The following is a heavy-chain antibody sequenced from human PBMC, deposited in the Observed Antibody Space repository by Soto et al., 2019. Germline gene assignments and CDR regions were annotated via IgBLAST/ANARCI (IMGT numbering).Heavy chain of an antibody. V-gene: IGHV3-73*01. CDR2: IKTKANSYAT. J-gene: IGHJ3*02. CDR1: GFTFSGSA. D-gene: IGHD4-17*01. Sequence: GGSLRLSCAASGFTFSGSAMHWVRQAPGKGLEWVGRIKTKANSYATTYAASVKGRFTISRDDSKNTAYLQMNSLKTEDMAVYYCAKDFGDPYAFDIWGQGAMVTVSS. CDR3: AKDFGDPYAFDI.